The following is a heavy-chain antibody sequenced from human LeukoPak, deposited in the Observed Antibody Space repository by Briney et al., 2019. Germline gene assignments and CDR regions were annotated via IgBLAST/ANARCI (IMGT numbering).Heavy chain of an antibody. J-gene: IGHJ5*02. CDR2: IYYSGST. Sequence: PSETLSLTCTVSGGSVSSGSYYWSWIRQPPGKGLEWIGYIYYSGSTNYNPSLKSRVTISVDTSKNQFSLKLSSVTAADTAVYYCARDSVWSSYSSSYRWFDPWGQGTLVTVSS. CDR1: GGSVSSGSYY. CDR3: ARDSVWSSYSSSYRWFDP. V-gene: IGHV4-61*01. D-gene: IGHD6-6*01.